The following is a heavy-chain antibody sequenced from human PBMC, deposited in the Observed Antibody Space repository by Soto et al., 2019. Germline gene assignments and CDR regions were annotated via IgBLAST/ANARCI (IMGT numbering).Heavy chain of an antibody. V-gene: IGHV3-23*01. Sequence: GGSLRVTCAASGFMFNNYAMSWVRQAPGKGLEWVSTVSVSGGTTYYADSLKGRFTISRDNSKKTVYLQMNRLRADDTAIYYCAKGLYYYDSSGYRLFDHWGQGTLVTVSS. D-gene: IGHD3-22*01. CDR2: VSVSGGTT. CDR3: AKGLYYYDSSGYRLFDH. CDR1: GFMFNNYA. J-gene: IGHJ4*02.